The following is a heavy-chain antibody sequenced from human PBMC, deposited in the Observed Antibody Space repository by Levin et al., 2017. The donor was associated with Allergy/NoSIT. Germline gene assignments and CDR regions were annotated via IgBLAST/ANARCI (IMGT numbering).Heavy chain of an antibody. J-gene: IGHJ5*02. D-gene: IGHD4-17*01. CDR3: ARVRGGPYGEHWFDP. CDR1: GGSISSSSYY. Sequence: SETLSLTCTVSGGSISSSSYYWGWIRQPPGKGLEWIGSIYYSGSTYYNPSLKSRVTISVDTSKNQFSLKLSSVTAADTAVYYCARVRGGPYGEHWFDPWGQGTLVTVSS. V-gene: IGHV4-39*07. CDR2: IYYSGST.